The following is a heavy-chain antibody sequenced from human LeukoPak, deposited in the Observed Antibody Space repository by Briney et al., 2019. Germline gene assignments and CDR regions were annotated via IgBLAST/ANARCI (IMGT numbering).Heavy chain of an antibody. V-gene: IGHV3-53*01. Sequence: GGSLRLSCVASGFAVGSNYMSWVRQAPGKGLEWVSLIYSGGAIRYADSVKGRFTISRDSSKNTLFLQMNDLTVEDTARYYCARRPGNWGQGVLVTVSS. J-gene: IGHJ4*02. CDR1: GFAVGSNY. CDR3: ARRPGN. CDR2: IYSGGAI. D-gene: IGHD1-14*01.